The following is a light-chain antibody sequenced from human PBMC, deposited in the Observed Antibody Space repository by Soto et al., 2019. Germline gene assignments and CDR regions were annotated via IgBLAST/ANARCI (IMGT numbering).Light chain of an antibody. CDR2: DAS. Sequence: EIVLTQSPATLSLSPGERATLSCRASQSVSSYLAWYQQKPGQAPRLLIYDASNRATGIPARFSGSGSGTGFTPHISSPKGEDFAIYYWQEPSKRPITFGQGTRLEIK. CDR3: QEPSKRPIT. CDR1: QSVSSY. V-gene: IGKV3-11*01. J-gene: IGKJ5*01.